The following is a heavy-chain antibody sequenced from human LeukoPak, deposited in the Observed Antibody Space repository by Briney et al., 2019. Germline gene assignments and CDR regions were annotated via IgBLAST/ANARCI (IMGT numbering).Heavy chain of an antibody. CDR1: RYTFTGYY. D-gene: IGHD3-10*01. V-gene: IGHV1-2*02. CDR2: INANSGGT. Sequence: ASVKISCKASRYTFTGYYLHWVRQAPGQGLEWMGWINANSGGTNYAQKFQGRVTMTRDTSISTAYMELSRLTSDDTAEYYCARVTKRGYASGSRFDYWGQGTLVTVSS. J-gene: IGHJ4*02. CDR3: ARVTKRGYASGSRFDY.